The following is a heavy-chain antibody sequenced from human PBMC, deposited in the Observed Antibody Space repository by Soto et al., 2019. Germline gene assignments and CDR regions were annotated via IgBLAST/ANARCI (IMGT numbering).Heavy chain of an antibody. V-gene: IGHV3-33*01. CDR2: IWYDGSNK. CDR3: ARDGDSSGWYVPEIPQGSIVYYYYYGMDV. J-gene: IGHJ6*02. D-gene: IGHD6-19*01. Sequence: GGSLRLSCAASGFTFSSYGMHWVRQAPGKGLEWVAVIWYDGSNKYYADSVKGRFTISRDNSKNTLYLQMNSLRAEDTAVYYCARDGDSSGWYVPEIPQGSIVYYYYYGMDVWGQGTTVTVSS. CDR1: GFTFSSYG.